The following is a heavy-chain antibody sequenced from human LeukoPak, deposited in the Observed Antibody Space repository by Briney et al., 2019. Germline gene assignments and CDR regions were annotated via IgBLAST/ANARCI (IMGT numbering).Heavy chain of an antibody. CDR2: ISYDGSNK. CDR3: AKDLYYYDSSGYSA. CDR1: GFTFSSYS. V-gene: IGHV3-30*18. D-gene: IGHD3-22*01. J-gene: IGHJ5*02. Sequence: PGGSLRLSCAASGFTFSSYSMHWVRQAPGKGLEWVAVISYDGSNKYYADSVKGRFTISRDNSKNTLYLQMNSLRAEDTAVYYCAKDLYYYDSSGYSAWGQGTLVTVSS.